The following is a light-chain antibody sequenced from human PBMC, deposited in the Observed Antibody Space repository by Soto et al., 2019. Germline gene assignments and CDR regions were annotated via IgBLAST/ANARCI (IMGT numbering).Light chain of an antibody. V-gene: IGKV1-27*01. CDR1: QDISNY. J-gene: IGKJ4*01. CDR2: AAS. CDR3: LQYNSSPLT. Sequence: GDRVTITFRASQDISNYLAWYQQRPGKAPKLLIYAASTLQSGVPPRFSGSGSETDFTLSISSLQPEDVATYYCLQYNSSPLTFGGGTKVDIK.